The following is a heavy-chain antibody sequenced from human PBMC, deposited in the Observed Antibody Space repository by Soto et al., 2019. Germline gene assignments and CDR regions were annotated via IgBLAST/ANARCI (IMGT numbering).Heavy chain of an antibody. J-gene: IGHJ6*03. D-gene: IGHD2-2*01. V-gene: IGHV3-23*01. Sequence: PGGSLRLSCAASGFTFSNFAMSWVRHVPGKGLEWVSEISGSTGSTYYADPVKGRFIISRDNSKNTLHLQMNSLRAEDTAVYYCAKDTSSSPYYMDVWGKGTTVTVSS. CDR2: ISGSTGST. CDR1: GFTFSNFA. CDR3: AKDTSSSPYYMDV.